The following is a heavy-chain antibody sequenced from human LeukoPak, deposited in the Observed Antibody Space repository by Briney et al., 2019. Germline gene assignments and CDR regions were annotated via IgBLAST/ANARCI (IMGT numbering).Heavy chain of an antibody. J-gene: IGHJ4*02. CDR2: ISAYNGNT. CDR3: ARGYYYDSSGYPNYRYFDH. D-gene: IGHD3-22*01. Sequence: ASVKVSCKASGYTFTSYGISWVRQAPGQGLEWMGWISAYNGNTNYAQKLQGRVTMTTDTSTSTAYMELRSLRSDDTAVYYCARGYYYDSSGYPNYRYFDHWGQGTLVTVSS. V-gene: IGHV1-18*01. CDR1: GYTFTSYG.